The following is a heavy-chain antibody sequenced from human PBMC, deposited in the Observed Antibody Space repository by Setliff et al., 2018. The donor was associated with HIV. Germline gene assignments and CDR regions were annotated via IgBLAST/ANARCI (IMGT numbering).Heavy chain of an antibody. J-gene: IGHJ6*02. CDR1: GYTFSGYY. V-gene: IGHV1-2*04. CDR2: INPKTGDT. CDR3: ARKRVGFDGIDV. Sequence: ASVKVSCKASGYTFSGYYMHWVRQTPGQGLEWMGWINPKTGDTSYAQKFHGWVTLTRDTSITTAYLEVRSDDTAVYYCARKRVGFDGIDVWGQGTTVTVSS. D-gene: IGHD1-26*01.